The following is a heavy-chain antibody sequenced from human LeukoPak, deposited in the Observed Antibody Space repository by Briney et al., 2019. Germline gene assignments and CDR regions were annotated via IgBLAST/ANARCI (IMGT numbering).Heavy chain of an antibody. CDR1: GGSISSSNW. V-gene: IGHV4-4*02. D-gene: IGHD3-10*01. CDR2: IYHSGST. Sequence: SETLSLTCAVSGGSISSSNWWSWVRQPPGKGLEGIGEIYHSGSTNYNPSLKSRVTISVDKSKNQFSLKLSSVTAADTAVYYCARYGSGSYYNDWYFDLWGRGTLVTVSS. CDR3: ARYGSGSYYNDWYFDL. J-gene: IGHJ2*01.